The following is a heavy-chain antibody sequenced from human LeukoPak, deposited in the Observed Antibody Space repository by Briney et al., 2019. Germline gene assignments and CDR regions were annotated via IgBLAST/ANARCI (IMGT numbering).Heavy chain of an antibody. D-gene: IGHD6-13*01. Sequence: GGSLRLSCAASGFTFSSHAMSWVRQAPGKGLEWVSAISGGSTYYADSVKGRFTISRDNSKNTLYLQMNSLRAEDTAVYYCAKESSSSWSYYYYGMDVWGQGTTVTVSS. CDR1: GFTFSSHA. J-gene: IGHJ6*02. CDR3: AKESSSSWSYYYYGMDV. CDR2: ISGGST. V-gene: IGHV3-23*01.